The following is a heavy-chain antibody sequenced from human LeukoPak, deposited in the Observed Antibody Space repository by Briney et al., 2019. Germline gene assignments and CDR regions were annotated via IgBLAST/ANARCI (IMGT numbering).Heavy chain of an antibody. CDR3: ARVVSGYDWDFVVVVAATRPNWFDP. D-gene: IGHD2-15*01. Sequence: SETLSLTCAVYGGSFSGYYWSWIRQPPGKGLEWIGEINHSGSTNYNPSLKSRVTISVDTSKNQFSLKLSSVTAADTAVYYCARVVSGYDWDFVVVVAATRPNWFDPWGQGTLVTVSS. J-gene: IGHJ5*02. CDR1: GGSFSGYY. V-gene: IGHV4-34*01. CDR2: INHSGST.